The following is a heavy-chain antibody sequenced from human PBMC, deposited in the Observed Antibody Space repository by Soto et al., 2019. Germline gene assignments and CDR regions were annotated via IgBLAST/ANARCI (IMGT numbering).Heavy chain of an antibody. CDR2: IWFARSKK. CDR1: GFTFSIIG. Sequence: QVQLVESGGGVVQPGRSLRLSCAASGFTFSIIGMHWVRQAPGKGLEWVALIWFARSKKNYAESVRGRFTISRDNSKNTLYLQMNSLRAEDTAVYYCARDRGAGYFDYWGQGTLVTVSS. J-gene: IGHJ4*02. V-gene: IGHV3-33*01. CDR3: ARDRGAGYFDY.